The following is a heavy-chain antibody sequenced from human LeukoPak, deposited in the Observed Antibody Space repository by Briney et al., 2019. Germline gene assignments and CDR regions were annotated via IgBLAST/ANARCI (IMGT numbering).Heavy chain of an antibody. CDR2: ISWDGGST. D-gene: IGHD4-17*01. CDR3: AKGPLRMSNFYYYYMDV. CDR1: GFTFDDYA. V-gene: IGHV3-43D*03. Sequence: PGGSLRLSCAASGFTFDDYAMHWVRQAPGKGLEWVSLISWDGGSTYCADSVKGRFTISRDNSKNSLYLQMNSLRAEDTALYYCAKGPLRMSNFYYYYMDVWGKGTTVTVSS. J-gene: IGHJ6*03.